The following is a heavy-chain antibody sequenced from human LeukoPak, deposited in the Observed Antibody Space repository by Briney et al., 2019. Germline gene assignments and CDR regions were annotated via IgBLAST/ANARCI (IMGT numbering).Heavy chain of an antibody. CDR3: ARSALIAVAGKDDY. CDR1: GYTFTSYG. CDR2: ISAYNGNT. Sequence: ASVKVSCKASGYTFTSYGISWVRQAPGQGLEWMGWISAYNGNTNYAQKLQGRVTMTTDTSTSTAYMELRSLRSDDTAVYYCARSALIAVAGKDDYWGQGTLVTVSP. J-gene: IGHJ4*02. D-gene: IGHD6-19*01. V-gene: IGHV1-18*04.